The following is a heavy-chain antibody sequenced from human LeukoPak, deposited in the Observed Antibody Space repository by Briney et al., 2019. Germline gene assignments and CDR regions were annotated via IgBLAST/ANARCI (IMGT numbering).Heavy chain of an antibody. V-gene: IGHV3-7*01. D-gene: IGHD2-2*02. CDR2: IKQDGSEK. CDR1: GFTFSSYS. J-gene: IGHJ3*02. CDR3: AKFNTDPGHALDI. Sequence: GGSLRLSCAASGFTFSSYSMNWVRQAPGKGLEWVANIKQDGSEKYYAESVKGRVTISRDNAENSLYLQMNSLRAEDTAVYYCAKFNTDPGHALDIWGQGTMVTVSS.